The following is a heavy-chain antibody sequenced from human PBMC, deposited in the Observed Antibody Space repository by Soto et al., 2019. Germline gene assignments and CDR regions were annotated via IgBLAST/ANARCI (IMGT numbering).Heavy chain of an antibody. CDR3: ARVWVRYCSSTSCYRADGYYSYYGMDV. V-gene: IGHV1-69*13. D-gene: IGHD2-2*01. CDR1: GGTFSSYA. J-gene: IGHJ6*02. CDR2: IIPIFGTA. Sequence: SVKVSCKASGGTFSSYAISWVRQAPGQGLEWMGGIIPIFGTANYAQKFQGRVTITADESTSTAYMELSSLRSEDTAVYYCARVWVRYCSSTSCYRADGYYSYYGMDVWGQGTTVTVSS.